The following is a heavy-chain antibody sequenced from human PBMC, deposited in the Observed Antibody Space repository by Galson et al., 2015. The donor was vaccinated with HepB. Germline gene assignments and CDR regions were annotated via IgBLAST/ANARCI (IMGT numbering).Heavy chain of an antibody. CDR3: ARSIMVFGVVTLSSYFDY. V-gene: IGHV1-18*01. CDR1: GYNFNDYG. CDR2: VSPKSGHT. Sequence: SVKVSCKASGYNFNDYGLTWIRQAPGQGLEWMGWVSPKSGHTDRAQRFQGRLTMTTDTSTSTAYMELSSLGSDDTAVYYCARSIMVFGVVTLSSYFDYWGQGTLVTVSS. J-gene: IGHJ4*02. D-gene: IGHD3-3*01.